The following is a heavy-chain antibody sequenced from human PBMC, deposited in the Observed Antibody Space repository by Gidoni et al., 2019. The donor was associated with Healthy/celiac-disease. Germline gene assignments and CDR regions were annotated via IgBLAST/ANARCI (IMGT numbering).Heavy chain of an antibody. J-gene: IGHJ4*02. CDR2: ISSSSSYI. D-gene: IGHD3-10*01. V-gene: IGHV3-21*01. CDR3: ARDSDYTGSFDY. CDR1: AFTFSSYS. Sequence: EVQLVEYGGGLVKPGGSLRLSCAASAFTFSSYSMNWVRQAPGKGLGWVSSISSSSSYISYADSVKGRFTISRDNAKNSLYLQMTSLRAEDTAVYYCARDSDYTGSFDYWGQGTLVTVSS.